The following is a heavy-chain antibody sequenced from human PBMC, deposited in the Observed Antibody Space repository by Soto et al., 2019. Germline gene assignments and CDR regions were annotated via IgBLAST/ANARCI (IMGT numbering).Heavy chain of an antibody. CDR3: AIYTYGSGSYSDY. CDR1: GFTFISYA. Sequence: GGSLRLSCAASGFTFISYAMSWVRHAPGKGLEWVSAISGSGGSTYYADSVKGRFTISRDNSKNTLYLQMNSLRAEDTAVYYCAIYTYGSGSYSDYWGQGTLVTVS. D-gene: IGHD3-10*01. CDR2: ISGSGGST. V-gene: IGHV3-23*01. J-gene: IGHJ4*02.